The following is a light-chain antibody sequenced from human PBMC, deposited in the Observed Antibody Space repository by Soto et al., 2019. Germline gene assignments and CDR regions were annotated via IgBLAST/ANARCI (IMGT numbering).Light chain of an antibody. Sequence: QSALTQPASVSGSPGQSITISCTGTSSNDGGYNYVSWYQQHPGKAPKLMIYEVSNRPSGVSNRFSGYRSGNTASLTISGLQAEDEADYYCSSYTSSSTPFVFGTGTKVTVL. V-gene: IGLV2-14*01. CDR3: SSYTSSSTPFV. J-gene: IGLJ1*01. CDR1: SSNDGGYNY. CDR2: EVS.